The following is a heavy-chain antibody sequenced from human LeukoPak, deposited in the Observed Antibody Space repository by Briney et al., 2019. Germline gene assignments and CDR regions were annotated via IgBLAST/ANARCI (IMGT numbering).Heavy chain of an antibody. Sequence: SETLSLTCAVYGGSFSGYYWSWIRQPPGKGLEWIGEINHSGSTNYNPSLKSRVTISVDTSKNQFSLKLSSVTAADTAVYYCASYRLYYGDYHYFDYWGQGTLVTVSS. CDR2: INHSGST. D-gene: IGHD4-17*01. V-gene: IGHV4-34*01. CDR3: ASYRLYYGDYHYFDY. CDR1: GGSFSGYY. J-gene: IGHJ4*02.